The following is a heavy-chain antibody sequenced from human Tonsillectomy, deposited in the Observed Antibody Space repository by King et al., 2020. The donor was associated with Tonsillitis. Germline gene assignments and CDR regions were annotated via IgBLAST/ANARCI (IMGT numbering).Heavy chain of an antibody. J-gene: IGHJ3*02. Sequence: QLVQSGAEVKKPGSSVKVSCKASGGTFNNYAFTWVRQAPGQGLEWMGGIIPMFSSANYAQEFQDRVTITADKSTSTAYMELRSLRSEDTAVYYCARDLPGSTILFVAFDIWGQGTMVTVSS. CDR2: IIPMFSSA. V-gene: IGHV1-69*06. CDR1: GGTFNNYA. D-gene: IGHD3-3*01. CDR3: ARDLPGSTILFVAFDI.